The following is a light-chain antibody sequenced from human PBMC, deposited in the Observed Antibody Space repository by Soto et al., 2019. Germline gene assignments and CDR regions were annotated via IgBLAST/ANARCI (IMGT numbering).Light chain of an antibody. V-gene: IGKV3-20*01. J-gene: IGKJ4*01. Sequence: EVVLTQSPGTLSLSPGERATLSCRASQTVRNNYLAWYQQKPGQAPRLLIYDASSRATGIPDRFSGGGSGTDFTLTISRLEPEDFAVYYCHQFSSYPLTFGGGTKVDI. CDR3: HQFSSYPLT. CDR2: DAS. CDR1: QTVRNNY.